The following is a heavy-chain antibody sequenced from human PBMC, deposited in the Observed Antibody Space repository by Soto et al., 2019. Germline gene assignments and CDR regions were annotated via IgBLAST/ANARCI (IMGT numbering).Heavy chain of an antibody. CDR1: GGTFSSYA. Sequence: QVQLVQSGAEVKKPGSSVKVSCKASGGTFSSYAISWVRQAPGQGLEWMGGIIPIFGTANYAQKFQGRVTITADESTSTAYMALSSLRSEDTAVYYCARESMLRGVMLRNGMDVWGQGTTVTVSS. J-gene: IGHJ6*02. V-gene: IGHV1-69*01. D-gene: IGHD3-10*01. CDR3: ARESMLRGVMLRNGMDV. CDR2: IIPIFGTA.